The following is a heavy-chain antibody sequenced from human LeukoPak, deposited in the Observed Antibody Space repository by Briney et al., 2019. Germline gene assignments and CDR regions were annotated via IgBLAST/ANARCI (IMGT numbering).Heavy chain of an antibody. Sequence: GGSLRLSCAASGFTFSSSAMSWVRQAPGKGLEWVALISYHGSYTHYADSVKGRFTISRDSSKNTLYLQMNTLRAEDTALYYCARDNEVSTTTGGVFEYWGQGTLVTVSS. CDR3: ARDNEVSTTTGGVFEY. CDR1: GFTFSSSA. V-gene: IGHV3-30*04. CDR2: ISYHGSYT. J-gene: IGHJ4*02. D-gene: IGHD3-16*01.